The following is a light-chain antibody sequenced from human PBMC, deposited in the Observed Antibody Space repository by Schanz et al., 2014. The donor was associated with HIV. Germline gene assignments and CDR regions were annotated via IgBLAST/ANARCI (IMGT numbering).Light chain of an antibody. CDR1: SSNIGSNN. CDR2: TNN. CDR3: AAWDDSLDGWV. J-gene: IGLJ3*02. V-gene: IGLV1-44*01. Sequence: QSVLTQPPSTSGTPGQRVTISCSGSSSNIGSNNVNWYQQLPGAAPKLLIYTNNQRPSGVPDRFSGSRSGTSASLAISGLQSEDEAEYYCAAWDDSLDGWVFGGGTKLTVL.